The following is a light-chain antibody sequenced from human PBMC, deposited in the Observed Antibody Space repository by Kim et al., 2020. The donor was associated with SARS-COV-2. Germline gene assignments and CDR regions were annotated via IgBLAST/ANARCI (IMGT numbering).Light chain of an antibody. V-gene: IGLV1-51*01. CDR1: SFNIGNNY. Sequence: QSVLTQPPSVSAAPGQKVTISCSGSSFNIGNNYVSWYHQPPGTAPKLLIYDNNKRPSGIPDRFSGSKSGTSATLGITGLQTGDEADYYCATWDSSLSAGVFGGGTQLTVL. CDR2: DNN. CDR3: ATWDSSLSAGV. J-gene: IGLJ3*02.